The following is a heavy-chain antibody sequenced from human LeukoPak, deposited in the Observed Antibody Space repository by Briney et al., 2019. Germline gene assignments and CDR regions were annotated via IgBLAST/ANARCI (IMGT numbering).Heavy chain of an antibody. CDR3: ARRDYSGWYYFDY. Sequence: SETLSLTCTVSGGSIRRSSYSWGWIRQPPGKGLELIGSISYGGSTYYNPSLKSRVTISVDTSENQFSLKLSSVTAADTAVYYCARRDYSGWYYFDYWGQGTLVTVSS. D-gene: IGHD6-19*01. CDR1: GGSIRRSSYS. CDR2: ISYGGST. V-gene: IGHV4-39*01. J-gene: IGHJ4*02.